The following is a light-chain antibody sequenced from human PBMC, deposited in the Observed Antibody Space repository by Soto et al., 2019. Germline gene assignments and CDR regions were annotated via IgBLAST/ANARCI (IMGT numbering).Light chain of an antibody. V-gene: IGKV1-12*01. CDR2: TGS. Sequence: DIQMTQSPSSVSASVGDRVSITCRASQGISSWLAWYQQKPGRAPKLLIYTGSSLQSGVPSRFSVTGSGTDFPLTISSLQPEDVATYYCQQDNSFRLSFGGGTKVEIK. CDR1: QGISSW. J-gene: IGKJ4*01. CDR3: QQDNSFRLS.